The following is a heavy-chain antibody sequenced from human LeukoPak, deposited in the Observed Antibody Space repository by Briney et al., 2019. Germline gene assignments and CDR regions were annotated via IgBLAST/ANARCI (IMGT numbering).Heavy chain of an antibody. D-gene: IGHD2-2*01. J-gene: IGHJ4*02. V-gene: IGHV3-23*01. CDR2: ISGSGGST. CDR1: GFTFSSYA. Sequence: QTGGSLRLSCAASGFTFSSYAMSWVRQAPGKGLEWVSAISGSGGSTYYADSVKGRFTISRDNSKNTLYLQMNSLRAEDTAIYYCAKAYLPLLPGATGYFDYWGQGTLVTVSS. CDR3: AKAYLPLLPGATGYFDY.